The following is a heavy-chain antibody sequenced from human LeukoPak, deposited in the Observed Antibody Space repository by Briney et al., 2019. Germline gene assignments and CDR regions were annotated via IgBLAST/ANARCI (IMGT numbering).Heavy chain of an antibody. D-gene: IGHD3-9*01. CDR3: ARAHDILTGYRNWFDP. CDR1: GGSISSGDHY. J-gene: IGHJ5*02. V-gene: IGHV4-30-4*08. Sequence: SETLSLTCTVSGGSISSGDHYWSWIHQPPGKGLEWIGYIYYSGSTYYNPSLESRVTISVDTSKNQFSLKLSSVTAADTAVYYCARAHDILTGYRNWFDPWGQGTLVTVSS. CDR2: IYYSGST.